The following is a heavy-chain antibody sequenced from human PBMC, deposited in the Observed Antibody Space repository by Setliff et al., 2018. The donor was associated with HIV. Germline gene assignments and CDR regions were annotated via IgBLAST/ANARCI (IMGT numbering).Heavy chain of an antibody. V-gene: IGHV4-4*02. Sequence: SETLSLTCTVSGGSISSDNWWTWVRQAPGKGLEWIGEIYHSGYTNYNPSLKSRVSMSVDKSKNQFSVKLTSVTAADTAVYYCARGHCSGTNCYGVDYYGMDVWGQGTTVTVSS. J-gene: IGHJ6*02. CDR3: ARGHCSGTNCYGVDYYGMDV. CDR2: IYHSGYT. D-gene: IGHD2-2*01. CDR1: GGSISSDNW.